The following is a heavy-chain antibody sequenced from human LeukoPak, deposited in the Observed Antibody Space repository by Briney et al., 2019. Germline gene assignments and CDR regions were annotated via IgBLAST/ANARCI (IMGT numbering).Heavy chain of an antibody. CDR1: GFPVSTNY. V-gene: IGHV3-66*01. J-gene: IGHJ2*01. CDR2: FYSGGTI. D-gene: IGHD3-10*01. CDR3: ARDPHSSGSGRYFDL. Sequence: GGSLRLSCAASGFPVSTNYMSWVRQAPGKGLEWVSVFYSGGTIYYADSVKGRFTISRDRSQNTMALQMNSLRAEDTAVYYCARDPHSSGSGRYFDLWGRGALVTVSS.